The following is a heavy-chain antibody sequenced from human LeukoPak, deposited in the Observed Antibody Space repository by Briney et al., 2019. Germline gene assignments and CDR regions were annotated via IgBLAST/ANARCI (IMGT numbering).Heavy chain of an antibody. CDR2: ISAYNGNT. CDR3: ANMVRGVIEWFDP. V-gene: IGHV1-18*01. D-gene: IGHD3-10*01. J-gene: IGHJ5*02. Sequence: GASVKVSCKASGYTFTSYGISWVRQAPGQGLEWMGWISAYNGNTNYAQKLQGRVTMTTDTSTSTAYMELRSLRSDDTAVYYRANMVRGVIEWFDPWGQGTLVTVSS. CDR1: GYTFTSYG.